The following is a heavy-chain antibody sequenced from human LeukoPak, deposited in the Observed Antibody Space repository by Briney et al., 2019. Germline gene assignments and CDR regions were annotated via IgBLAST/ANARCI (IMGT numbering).Heavy chain of an antibody. J-gene: IGHJ4*02. CDR1: GYSISSGHY. Sequence: SETLSLTCIVSGYSISSGHYWGWIRPPPGEGLEWIGSIYHSGSTYYNPSLKSRVTISVDTSKNQFSLKLSSVTAADTAVYYCARSRDGYPNYWGQGTLVTVSS. CDR2: IYHSGST. CDR3: ARSRDGYPNY. V-gene: IGHV4-38-2*02. D-gene: IGHD5-24*01.